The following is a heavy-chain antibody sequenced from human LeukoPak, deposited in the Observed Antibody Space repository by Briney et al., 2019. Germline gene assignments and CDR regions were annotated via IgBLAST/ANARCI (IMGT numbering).Heavy chain of an antibody. V-gene: IGHV3-30*18. CDR3: AKDRRLYVGTTGGAFAI. D-gene: IGHD4-23*01. Sequence: GGSLRLSCAGSGVCFSSYGMHWVRQAPGKGLEWVAVISYDGSNKYYADSVKGRFTISRDNSKNTLYLQMNSLRAEDTAVYYCAKDRRLYVGTTGGAFAIWGQGTMVTVSS. J-gene: IGHJ3*02. CDR2: ISYDGSNK. CDR1: GVCFSSYG.